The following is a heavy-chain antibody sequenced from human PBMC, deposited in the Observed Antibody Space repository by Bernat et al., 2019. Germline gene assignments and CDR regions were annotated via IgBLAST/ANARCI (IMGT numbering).Heavy chain of an antibody. CDR1: GFTFSNYA. Sequence: EVQLVESGGGLVQPGGSLRLSCAASGFTFSNYAMSWVRQAPGEVLEWVSTISSTVGVTYCADSVKGRFTFSRDNSKNTLYLQMNSLRAEDTAVYYCAKRSGSYMYYFDYWGQGTLVTVSS. J-gene: IGHJ4*02. V-gene: IGHV3-23*04. D-gene: IGHD3-10*01. CDR2: ISSTVGVT. CDR3: AKRSGSYMYYFDY.